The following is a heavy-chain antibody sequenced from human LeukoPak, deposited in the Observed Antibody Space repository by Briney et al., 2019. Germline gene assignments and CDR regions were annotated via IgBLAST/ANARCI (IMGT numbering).Heavy chain of an antibody. V-gene: IGHV4-59*08. Sequence: PSETLSLTCTVSGTSISSHYWSWIRQPPGQGLEWIGYIYYSGSTNYNPSLKSRVTISLDKSKNQFSLKLSSVTAADTAVYYCARLAYYDSSGYFEYWGQGTLVTVSS. CDR3: ARLAYYDSSGYFEY. D-gene: IGHD3-22*01. CDR1: GTSISSHY. J-gene: IGHJ4*02. CDR2: IYYSGST.